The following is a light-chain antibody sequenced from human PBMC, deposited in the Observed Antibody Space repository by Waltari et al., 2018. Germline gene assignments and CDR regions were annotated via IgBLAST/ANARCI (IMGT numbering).Light chain of an antibody. J-gene: IGKJ1*01. CDR3: QHYVRLPAT. CDR2: GAS. Sequence: ATLPGRASQSVSRTLAWYQQKPGQAPRLLIYGASTRATGIPDRFSGGGSGTDFSLTISRLEPEDFAVYYCQHYVRLPATFGQGTKVEIK. V-gene: IGKV3-20*01. CDR1: QSVSRT.